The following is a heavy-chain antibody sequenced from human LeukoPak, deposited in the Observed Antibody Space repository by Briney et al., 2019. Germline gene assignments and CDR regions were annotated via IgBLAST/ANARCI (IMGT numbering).Heavy chain of an antibody. Sequence: ASVKVSCKASGGTFSSYAISWVRQAPGQGLEWMGGIVPIFGTANYAQKFQGRVTITADESTSTAYMELSSLRSEDTAVYYCARPRVVAATVDAFDIWGQGTMVTVSS. D-gene: IGHD2-15*01. CDR1: GGTFSSYA. J-gene: IGHJ3*02. V-gene: IGHV1-69*13. CDR2: IVPIFGTA. CDR3: ARPRVVAATVDAFDI.